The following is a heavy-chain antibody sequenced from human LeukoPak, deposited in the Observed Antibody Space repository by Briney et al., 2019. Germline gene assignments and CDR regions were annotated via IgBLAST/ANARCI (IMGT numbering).Heavy chain of an antibody. CDR2: IYYSGST. V-gene: IGHV4-59*01. CDR3: ARDGVYCSGGSCYSSRNAFDI. Sequence: SETLSLTCTVSGGSISSYYWSWIRQPPGKGLEWIGYIYYSGSTNYNPSLKSRVTISVDTSKNQFSLKLSSVTAADTAVYYCARDGVYCSGGSCYSSRNAFDIWGQGTMVTVSS. CDR1: GGSISSYY. J-gene: IGHJ3*02. D-gene: IGHD2-15*01.